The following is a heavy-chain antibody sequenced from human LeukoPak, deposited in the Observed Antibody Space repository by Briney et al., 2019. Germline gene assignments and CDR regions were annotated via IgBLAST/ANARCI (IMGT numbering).Heavy chain of an antibody. CDR1: GGSISSSTYY. CDR2: IDYSGNT. D-gene: IGHD2-2*01. CDR3: ARAYYCGTATCHAYFDY. V-gene: IGHV4-39*01. Sequence: SETLCLTCTVSGGSISSSTYYWGWIRQPPGKGLEGIGNIDYSGNTYYNPSLKSRVTISVDTSRNQFSLKLTSMTAADTAVYSCARAYYCGTATCHAYFDYWGQGTLVTVSS. J-gene: IGHJ4*02.